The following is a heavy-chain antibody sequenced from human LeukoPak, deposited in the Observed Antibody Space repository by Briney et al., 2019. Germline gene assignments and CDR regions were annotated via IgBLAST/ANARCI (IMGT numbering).Heavy chain of an antibody. CDR3: AKVYDNQLLFNWFDP. V-gene: IGHV3-30*02. CDR2: IRYDGRNK. J-gene: IGHJ5*02. Sequence: GGSLRLSCAASGFTFSSYGMHWVRQAPGKGLEWVAFIRYDGRNKYYADSVKGRFTISRDNSENTLYLQMNSLRAEDTAVYYCAKVYDNQLLFNWFDPWGQGTLVTVSS. D-gene: IGHD2-2*01. CDR1: GFTFSSYG.